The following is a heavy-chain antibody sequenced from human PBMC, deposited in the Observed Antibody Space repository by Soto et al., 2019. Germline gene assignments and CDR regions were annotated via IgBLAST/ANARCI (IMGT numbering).Heavy chain of an antibody. CDR2: INPNSGGT. V-gene: IGHV1-2*04. CDR3: ARDQGLVRSWNPSDAFDI. Sequence: ASVKVSCKASGYTFTGYYMHWVRQAPGQGLEWMGWINPNSGGTNYAQKFQGWVTMTRDTSISTAYMELSRLRSDDTAVYYCARDQGLVRSWNPSDAFDIWGQGTMVTVSS. CDR1: GYTFTGYY. D-gene: IGHD6-19*01. J-gene: IGHJ3*02.